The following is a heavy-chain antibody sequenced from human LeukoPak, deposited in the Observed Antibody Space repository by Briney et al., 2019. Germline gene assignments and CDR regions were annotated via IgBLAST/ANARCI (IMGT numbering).Heavy chain of an antibody. J-gene: IGHJ4*02. V-gene: IGHV4-4*07. D-gene: IGHD6-6*01. CDR3: AGSRLSIAARPERVDY. CDR1: GGSISSYY. Sequence: SETLSLTCTVAGGSISSYYWSWIRQPAGKGLEWIGRIYTSGSTNYNPSLKSRVTMSVDTSKNQFSLKLSSVTAADTAVYHCAGSRLSIAARPERVDYWGQGTLVTVSS. CDR2: IYTSGST.